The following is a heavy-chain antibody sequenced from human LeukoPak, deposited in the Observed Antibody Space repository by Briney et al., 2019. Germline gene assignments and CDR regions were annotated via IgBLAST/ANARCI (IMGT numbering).Heavy chain of an antibody. J-gene: IGHJ4*02. V-gene: IGHV3-15*04. CDR3: TTGIRGD. CDR1: GLTVTNAW. Sequence: PGGSPRLSCAASGLTVTNAWMNWVRQAPGKGLEWVGRIASKTDGGTTDYAAPVKGRFTISRDDSKNTLCLQMNSLKTEDTAVYYCTTGIRGDCGQGTLVTVSS. CDR2: IASKTDGGTT.